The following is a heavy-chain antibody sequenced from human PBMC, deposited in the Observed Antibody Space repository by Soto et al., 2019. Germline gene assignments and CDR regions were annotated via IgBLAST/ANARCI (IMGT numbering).Heavy chain of an antibody. V-gene: IGHV3-48*02. Sequence: EVQLVESGGGLVQPGGSLRLSCAASGFTFSIYNMNWVRQAPGKGLEWVSHITPSSSTIYYADSVKGRFTISRDNAKNSLYLLMNSLRDEDTAMYYCARGMYSSTWNYWGRGTLVTVSS. CDR3: ARGMYSSTWNY. CDR1: GFTFSIYN. CDR2: ITPSSSTI. D-gene: IGHD6-13*01. J-gene: IGHJ4*02.